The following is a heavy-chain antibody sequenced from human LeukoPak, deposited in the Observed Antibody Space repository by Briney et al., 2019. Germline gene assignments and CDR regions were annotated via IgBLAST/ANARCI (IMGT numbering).Heavy chain of an antibody. D-gene: IGHD2-2*01. CDR2: INPSGGST. CDR1: GYTFTSYY. Sequence: ASVKVSCKASGYTFTSYYMHWVRQAPGQGLEWMGIINPSGGSTSYAQRFQGRVTMTRDTSTSTVYMELSSLRSEDTAVYYCARDRYQQPPWYYGMDVWGQGTTVTVSS. J-gene: IGHJ6*02. CDR3: ARDRYQQPPWYYGMDV. V-gene: IGHV1-46*01.